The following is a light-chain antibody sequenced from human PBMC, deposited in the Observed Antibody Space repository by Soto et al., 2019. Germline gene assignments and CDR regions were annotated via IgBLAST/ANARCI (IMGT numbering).Light chain of an antibody. J-gene: IGLJ2*01. Sequence: QSALTQPASGSGSPGQSITISCTGTSSDVGSYNYVSWYQQYPGKAPKLMIYDVSNRPSGVSYRFSGSKSGNTASLTISGLQAEDEADYCCSSYTTSSTHVVFGGGTKLTVL. CDR1: SSDVGSYNY. CDR3: SSYTTSSTHVV. V-gene: IGLV2-14*01. CDR2: DVS.